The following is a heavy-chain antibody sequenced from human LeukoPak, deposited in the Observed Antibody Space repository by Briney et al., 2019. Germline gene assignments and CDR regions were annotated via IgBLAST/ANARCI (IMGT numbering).Heavy chain of an antibody. CDR2: ISYSGST. CDR1: GGSISTYY. J-gene: IGHJ4*02. D-gene: IGHD6-13*01. CDR3: ARLGPAAGTSFDY. Sequence: KASETLSLTCTVSGGSISTYYWSWIRQPPGKGLEWIGYISYSGSTNYNPSLKSRVTISVDTSKNQFSLKLSSVTAADTAVYYCARLGPAAGTSFDYWGQGTLVTVSS. V-gene: IGHV4-59*08.